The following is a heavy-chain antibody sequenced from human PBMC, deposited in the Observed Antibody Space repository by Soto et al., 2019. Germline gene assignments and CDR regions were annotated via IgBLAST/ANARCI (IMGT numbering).Heavy chain of an antibody. Sequence: GVSVKVSCKASGYTLTGYYMHWVRQAPGQGLEWMGWINPNSGGTNYAQKFQGRVTMTRDTSISTAYMELSRLRSDDTAVYYCARAPVGKAARPDYWGQGTLVTVSS. CDR3: ARAPVGKAARPDY. CDR2: INPNSGGT. V-gene: IGHV1-2*02. D-gene: IGHD6-6*01. J-gene: IGHJ4*02. CDR1: GYTLTGYY.